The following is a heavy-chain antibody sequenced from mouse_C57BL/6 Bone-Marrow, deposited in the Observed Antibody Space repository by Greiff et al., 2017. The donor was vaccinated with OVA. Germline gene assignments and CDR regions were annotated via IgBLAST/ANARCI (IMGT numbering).Heavy chain of an antibody. D-gene: IGHD2-3*01. CDR2: IWWDDDK. Sequence: QVTLKESGPGILQPSQTLSLTCSFSGFSLSTFGMGVGWIRQPSGQGLEWLAHIWWDDDKYYNPALKSRLTISKDTSKNQVFLKIANVDTADTATYYCARRGLLSPYYYAMDYWGQGTSVTVSS. CDR1: GFSLSTFGMG. CDR3: ARRGLLSPYYYAMDY. J-gene: IGHJ4*01. V-gene: IGHV8-8*01.